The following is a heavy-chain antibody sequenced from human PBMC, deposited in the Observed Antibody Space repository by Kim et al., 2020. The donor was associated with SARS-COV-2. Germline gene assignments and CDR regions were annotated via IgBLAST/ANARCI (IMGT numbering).Heavy chain of an antibody. CDR1: GGTFSSYA. CDR3: ASYYYDSSGYPDY. J-gene: IGHJ4*02. V-gene: IGHV1-69*13. CDR2: IIPIFGTA. Sequence: SVKVSCKASGGTFSSYAISWVRQAPGQGLEWMGGIIPIFGTANYAQKFQGRVTITADESTSTAYMELSSLRSEDTAVYYCASYYYDSSGYPDYWGQGTLVTVSS. D-gene: IGHD3-22*01.